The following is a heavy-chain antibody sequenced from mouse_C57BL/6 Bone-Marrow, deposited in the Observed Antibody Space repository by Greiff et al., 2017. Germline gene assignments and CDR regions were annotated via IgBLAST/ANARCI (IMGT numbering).Heavy chain of an antibody. Sequence: QVHVKQPGAELVKPGASVKLSCKASGYTFTSYWMHWVKQRPGRGLEWIGRIDPNSGGTKYNEKFKSKATLTVDKPSSTAYMQLSSLTSEYSAVYYCAIYYGYDVPFTYAMDYWGQGTSVTVSS. D-gene: IGHD2-2*01. V-gene: IGHV1-72*01. J-gene: IGHJ4*01. CDR3: AIYYGYDVPFTYAMDY. CDR1: GYTFTSYW. CDR2: IDPNSGGT.